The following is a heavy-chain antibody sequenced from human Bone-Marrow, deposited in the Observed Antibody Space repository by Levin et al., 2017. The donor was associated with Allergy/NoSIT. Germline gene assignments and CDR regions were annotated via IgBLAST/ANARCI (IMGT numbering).Heavy chain of an antibody. V-gene: IGHV3-21*01. J-gene: IGHJ2*01. Sequence: KSGGSLRLSCAASGFLFSSYTMNWVRQAPGKGLEWVSSMSGSGSYISYAELVKGRFTISRDNAKNSLYLQMDRLRAEDTAVYYCAKLDIVVVPPAIPASWYFQLCSGGTLVTVSS. CDR2: MSGSGSYI. D-gene: IGHD2-2*02. CDR3: AKLDIVVVPPAIPASWYFQL. CDR1: GFLFSSYT.